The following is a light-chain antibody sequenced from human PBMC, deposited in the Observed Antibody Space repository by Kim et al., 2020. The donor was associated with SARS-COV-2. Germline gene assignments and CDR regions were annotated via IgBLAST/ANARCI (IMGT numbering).Light chain of an antibody. CDR3: QQYESRPRT. Sequence: EIVLTQSPDTLSLSPGERATLSCRASQTISNNFLAWYEQKPGQAPRLLIYGASSRATDIPDRFSGSGSGTDFTLTISRLEPEDFAVYYCQQYESRPRTFGQGTKVDIK. V-gene: IGKV3-20*01. J-gene: IGKJ1*01. CDR1: QTISNNF. CDR2: GAS.